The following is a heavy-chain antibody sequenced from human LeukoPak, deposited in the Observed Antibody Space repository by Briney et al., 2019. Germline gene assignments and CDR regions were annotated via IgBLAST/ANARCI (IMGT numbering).Heavy chain of an antibody. Sequence: GGSLRLSCAASGFTFSSNSMKWVRQAPGKGLEWVAYISSRSSTIYYADSVKGPFTVSRDNAKNSLYLQMNSLRAEDTAVYYCASGRWGYCSRTSCPLDYWGQGTLVTVSS. CDR3: ASGRWGYCSRTSCPLDY. D-gene: IGHD2-2*01. J-gene: IGHJ4*02. CDR1: GFTFSSNS. CDR2: ISSRSSTI. V-gene: IGHV3-48*01.